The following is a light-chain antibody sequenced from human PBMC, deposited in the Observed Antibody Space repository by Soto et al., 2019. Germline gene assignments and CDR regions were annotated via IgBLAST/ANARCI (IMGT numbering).Light chain of an antibody. CDR3: SSYTSSSTDV. V-gene: IGLV2-14*01. Sequence: QSALTQPASVSGSPGQSITISCTGTSSDVGGYNYVSWYQQHPGKAPILMIYDVSNRPSGVSNRFSGSKSGNTASLTISGLQAEDEADYYCSSYTSSSTDVFGTGTKLTVL. J-gene: IGLJ1*01. CDR2: DVS. CDR1: SSDVGGYNY.